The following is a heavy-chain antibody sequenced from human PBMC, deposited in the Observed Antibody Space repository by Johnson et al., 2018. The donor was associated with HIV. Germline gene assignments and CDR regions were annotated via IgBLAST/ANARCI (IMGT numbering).Heavy chain of an antibody. V-gene: IGHV3-11*04. CDR2: ISSSGVTK. CDR3: ANPTGSDAFDI. D-gene: IGHD1-1*01. J-gene: IGHJ3*02. Sequence: QVQLVESGGGLVKPGGSLRLSCAASGFAFKDYYINWVSQTPGKGLQWVSHISSSGVTKYYADSVKGRFTISRDNAKKSVYLEMNSLRAEDTAVYYCANPTGSDAFDIWGQGTMV. CDR1: GFAFKDYY.